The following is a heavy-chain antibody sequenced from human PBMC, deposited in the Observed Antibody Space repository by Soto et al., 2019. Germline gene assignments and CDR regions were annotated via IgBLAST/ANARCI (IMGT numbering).Heavy chain of an antibody. CDR1: GFTFSSYA. Sequence: QVQLVESGGGVVQPGRSLRLSCAASGFTFSSYAMHWVRQAPGKGLEWVAVISYDGSNKYYADSVKGRFTISRDNSKNTLYLQMNSLRAEGTAVYYCAREKAAAGTNWFDPWGQGTLVTVSS. CDR2: ISYDGSNK. D-gene: IGHD6-13*01. V-gene: IGHV3-30-3*01. CDR3: AREKAAAGTNWFDP. J-gene: IGHJ5*02.